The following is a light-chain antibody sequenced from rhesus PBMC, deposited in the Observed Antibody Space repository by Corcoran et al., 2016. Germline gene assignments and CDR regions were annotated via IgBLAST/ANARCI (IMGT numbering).Light chain of an antibody. Sequence: DIQMTQSPSSLSASVGDRVTITCRASQGISSYLAWYQQKPGKAPKPLIYASSTLQSGVPSRFSGSGSGTDFTLTISSLQPEEFATYYCQQHNSYPLTFGGGTKVELK. CDR1: QGISSY. V-gene: IGKV1-25*01. CDR3: QQHNSYPLT. J-gene: IGKJ4*01. CDR2: ASS.